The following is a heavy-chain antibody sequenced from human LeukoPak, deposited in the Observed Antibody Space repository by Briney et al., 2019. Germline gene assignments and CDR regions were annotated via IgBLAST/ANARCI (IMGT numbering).Heavy chain of an antibody. CDR3: ASLGDYVWGSYYGSL. D-gene: IGHD3-16*01. J-gene: IGHJ4*02. V-gene: IGHV1-69*13. CDR2: IIPIFGTA. Sequence: SVKVSCKASGYTFTSYGINWVRQAPGQGLEWMGGIIPIFGTANYAQKFQGRVTITADESTSTAYMELSSLRSEDTAVYYCASLGDYVWGSYYGSLWGQGTLVTVSS. CDR1: GYTFTSYG.